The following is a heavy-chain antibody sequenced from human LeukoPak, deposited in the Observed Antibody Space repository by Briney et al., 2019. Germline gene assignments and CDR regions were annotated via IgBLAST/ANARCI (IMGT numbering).Heavy chain of an antibody. J-gene: IGHJ6*02. Sequence: PGGSLRLSCAASGFTFSSYDMHWVRQATGKGLEWVSAIGTAGDTYYPGSVKGRFTISRENAKNSLYLQMNSLRAGDTAVYYCARSGFRGAPMDVWGQGTTVTVSS. D-gene: IGHD3-10*01. CDR2: IGTAGDT. CDR3: ARSGFRGAPMDV. V-gene: IGHV3-13*01. CDR1: GFTFSSYD.